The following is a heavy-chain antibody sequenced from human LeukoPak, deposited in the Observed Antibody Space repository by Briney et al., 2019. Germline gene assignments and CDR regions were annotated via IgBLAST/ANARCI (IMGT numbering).Heavy chain of an antibody. CDR3: ARSQTPLRYFDWLYETVNGEFDY. J-gene: IGHJ4*02. V-gene: IGHV3-11*01. CDR2: IGRSGSNT. D-gene: IGHD3-9*01. CDR1: GFSFSDYE. Sequence: PGGSLRLSCAASGFSFSDYEMNWVRQPPGMSPEWVSNIGRSGSNTHYADSVRGRFTISRDNAKNSLYLQMNSLRAEDTAVYYCARSQTPLRYFDWLYETVNGEFDYWGQGTLVTVSS.